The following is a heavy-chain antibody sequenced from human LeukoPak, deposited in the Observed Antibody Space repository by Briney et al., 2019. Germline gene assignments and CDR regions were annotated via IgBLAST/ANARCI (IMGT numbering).Heavy chain of an antibody. D-gene: IGHD6-19*01. CDR2: ISASGNST. V-gene: IGHV3-23*01. CDR1: GFTFSSYA. J-gene: IGHJ5*02. Sequence: PGGSLRLSCAASGFTFSSYAMSWVRQAPGKGLEWVSGISASGNSTYYADSVKGRFTISRDNSKNTLYLRMNSLRAEDTALYYCARLPNYTTGWLNWFDPWGQGTLVTVSS. CDR3: ARLPNYTTGWLNWFDP.